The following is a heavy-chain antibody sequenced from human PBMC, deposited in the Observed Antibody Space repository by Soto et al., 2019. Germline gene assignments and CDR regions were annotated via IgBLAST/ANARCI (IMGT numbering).Heavy chain of an antibody. V-gene: IGHV4-30-2*01. Sequence: SETLSLTCTVSGGSIRSYYWSWIRQPPGKGLEWIGYIYHSGSTYYNPSLKSRVTISVDRSKNQFSLKLSSVTAADTAVYYCATSGGGYYYGSGSYYAWRYWGQGTLVTVSS. CDR3: ATSGGGYYYGSGSYYAWRY. D-gene: IGHD3-10*01. J-gene: IGHJ4*02. CDR2: IYHSGST. CDR1: GGSIRSYY.